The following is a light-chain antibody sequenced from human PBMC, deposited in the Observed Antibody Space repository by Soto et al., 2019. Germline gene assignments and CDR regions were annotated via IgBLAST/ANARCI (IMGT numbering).Light chain of an antibody. Sequence: EIVWTQSPATLSLSPGERATLSCRASQSVSSYLAWYQQRPGQVPRLLIYDASGRATGIPARFSGSGSGTDFTLTISSLEPEDFAVYYCQQRSRWPLTFGGGTKVEIK. J-gene: IGKJ4*01. CDR1: QSVSSY. CDR2: DAS. V-gene: IGKV3-11*01. CDR3: QQRSRWPLT.